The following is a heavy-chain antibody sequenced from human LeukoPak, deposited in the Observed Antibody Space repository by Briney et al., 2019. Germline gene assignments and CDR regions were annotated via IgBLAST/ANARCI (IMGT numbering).Heavy chain of an antibody. V-gene: IGHV1-18*01. CDR1: GYTFTSYG. CDR3: ARDQVQLERRGLRRYGWFDP. J-gene: IGHJ5*02. CDR2: ISAYNGNT. D-gene: IGHD1-1*01. Sequence: PSVKVSCKASGYTFTSYGISWVRQAPGQGLEWMGWISAYNGNTNYAQKLQGRVTMTTDTSTSTAYMELRSLRSDDTAVYYCARDQVQLERRGLRRYGWFDPWGQGTLVTVSS.